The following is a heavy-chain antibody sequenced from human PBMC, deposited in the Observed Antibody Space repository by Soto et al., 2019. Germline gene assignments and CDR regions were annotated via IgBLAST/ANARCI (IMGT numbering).Heavy chain of an antibody. CDR1: GGTFSSYT. CDR3: ASPALSLGPAEYYYYGMDV. V-gene: IGHV1-69*02. D-gene: IGHD3-16*01. J-gene: IGHJ6*02. CDR2: IIPILGIA. Sequence: QVQLVQSGAEVKKPGSSVKVSCKASGGTFSSYTISWVRQAPGQGLEWMGRIIPILGIANYAQKFQGRVTITADKATSTAYREQSSLRSEETDVYYCASPALSLGPAEYYYYGMDVWGQGTTVTVSS.